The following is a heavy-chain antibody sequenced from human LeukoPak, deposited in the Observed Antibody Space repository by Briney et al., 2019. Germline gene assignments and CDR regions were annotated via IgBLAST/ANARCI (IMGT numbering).Heavy chain of an antibody. Sequence: GGSLRLSCAASGFTLSSYGMHWVRQAPGKGLEWVAVIWYDGSNKYYAASVKGRFTISRDNSKNTLYLQMNSLRAEDTAVYYCARGGSGWYYYGMDVWGQGTTVTVSS. D-gene: IGHD6-19*01. CDR1: GFTLSSYG. V-gene: IGHV3-33*01. CDR2: IWYDGSNK. J-gene: IGHJ6*02. CDR3: ARGGSGWYYYGMDV.